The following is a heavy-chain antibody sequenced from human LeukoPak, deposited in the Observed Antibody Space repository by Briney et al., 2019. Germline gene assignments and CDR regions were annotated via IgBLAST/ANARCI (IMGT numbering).Heavy chain of an antibody. CDR3: ARRYCSSTSCLFDY. CDR1: GFTFSSYE. D-gene: IGHD2-2*01. J-gene: IGHJ4*02. CDR2: ISSSSSSI. V-gene: IGHV3-48*03. Sequence: GGSLRLSCAASGFTFSSYEMNWVRQAPGKGLEWVSHISSSSSSISYADSVKGRFTISRDNAKNSLFLQMNSLRAEDKAVYYCARRYCSSTSCLFDYWGQGTLVTVSS.